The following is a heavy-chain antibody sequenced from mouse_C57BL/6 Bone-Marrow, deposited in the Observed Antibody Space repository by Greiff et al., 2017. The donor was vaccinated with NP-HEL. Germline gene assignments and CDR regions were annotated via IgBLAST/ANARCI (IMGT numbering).Heavy chain of an antibody. CDR2: IDPENGDT. D-gene: IGHD2-3*01. V-gene: IGHV14-4*01. J-gene: IGHJ3*01. CDR3: TLYDLAWFAY. CDR1: GFNIKDDY. Sequence: EVKVVESGAELVRPGASVKLSCTASGFNIKDDYMHWVKQRPEQGLEWIGWIDPENGDTEYASKFQGKATITADTSSNTAYLQLSSLTSEDTAVYYCTLYDLAWFAYWGQGTLVTVSA.